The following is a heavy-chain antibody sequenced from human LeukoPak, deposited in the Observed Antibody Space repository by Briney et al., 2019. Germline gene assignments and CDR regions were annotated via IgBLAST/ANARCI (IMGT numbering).Heavy chain of an antibody. CDR1: GYSFTGYF. V-gene: IGHV1-2*02. J-gene: IGHJ3*02. CDR3: ESGFGIAAAGTAFDI. CDR2: INPNSGGT. Sequence: GASVKVSCKTSGYSFTGYFMHWVRQAPGQVLEWIGWINPNSGGTTYAQKFQGRVTMNRATCISTAYMELSRLRSDDTAVYYCESGFGIAAAGTAFDIWGQGTMVTVSS. D-gene: IGHD6-13*01.